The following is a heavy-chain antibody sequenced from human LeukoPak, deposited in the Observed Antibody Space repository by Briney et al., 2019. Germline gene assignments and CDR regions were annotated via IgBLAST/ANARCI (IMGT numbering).Heavy chain of an antibody. J-gene: IGHJ6*02. CDR1: GYTFTSYD. V-gene: IGHV1-8*01. Sequence: ASVKVSCKASGYTFTSYDINWVRQATGQGLEWMGWMNPNSGNTGYAQKFQGRVTMTRNASISTAYMELSSLRSEDTAVYYCARGFCGGDCYSTAYYYYYGTDVWGQGTTVTVSS. D-gene: IGHD2-21*02. CDR3: ARGFCGGDCYSTAYYYYYGTDV. CDR2: MNPNSGNT.